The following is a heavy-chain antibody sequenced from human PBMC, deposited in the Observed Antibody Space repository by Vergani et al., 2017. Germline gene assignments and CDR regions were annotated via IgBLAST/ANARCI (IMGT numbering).Heavy chain of an antibody. Sequence: QVQLLQSGLGGEVKKPGASVKVSCKASGGTFTIYTITWVRQAPGQGLEWMGGIIPIFGTANYAQKFQGRITITADESTSTAYMELSSLRSEDTAVYFCARGMWRQQLVRDHYYGMDVWGQGTTVTVSS. CDR1: GGTFTIYT. V-gene: IGHV1-69*13. CDR2: IIPIFGTA. D-gene: IGHD6-13*01. J-gene: IGHJ6*02. CDR3: ARGMWRQQLVRDHYYGMDV.